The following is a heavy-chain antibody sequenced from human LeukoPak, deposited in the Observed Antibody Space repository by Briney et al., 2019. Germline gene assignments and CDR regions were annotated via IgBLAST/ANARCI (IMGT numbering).Heavy chain of an antibody. Sequence: GGSLRLSCAASGFTFDDYAMHWVRQAPGKGLEWVSGISWNSGSIGYADSVKGRFTISRDNAKNSLYLQMDSLRAEDTALYYCAKGVKYQLRNWFDPWGQGTLVTVSS. J-gene: IGHJ5*02. V-gene: IGHV3-9*01. CDR2: ISWNSGSI. D-gene: IGHD2-2*01. CDR1: GFTFDDYA. CDR3: AKGVKYQLRNWFDP.